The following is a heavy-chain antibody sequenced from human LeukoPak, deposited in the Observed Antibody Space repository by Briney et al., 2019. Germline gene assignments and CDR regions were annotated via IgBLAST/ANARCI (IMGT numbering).Heavy chain of an antibody. CDR3: AREAYSSSSGDWFDP. Sequence: GGSLRLSCAASGFTFSDYYMSWIRQAPGKGLEWVSYISSSGNTLYYADSVKGRFTISRDNSKNTLYLQMNSLRAEDTAVYYCAREAYSSSSGDWFDPWGQGTLVTVSS. J-gene: IGHJ5*02. D-gene: IGHD6-6*01. CDR2: ISSSGNTL. V-gene: IGHV3-11*04. CDR1: GFTFSDYY.